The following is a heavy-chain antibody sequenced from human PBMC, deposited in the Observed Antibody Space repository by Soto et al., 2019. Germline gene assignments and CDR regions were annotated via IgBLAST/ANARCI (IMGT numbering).Heavy chain of an antibody. Sequence: SETLSLTCTVSGGSVSSGSYYWSWIRQPPGKGLEWIGYIYYSGSTNYNPSLKSRVTISVDTSKNQFSLKLSSVTAADTAVYYCAREGDYFDSWGQGTLVTV. CDR3: AREGDYFDS. CDR2: IYYSGST. J-gene: IGHJ4*02. CDR1: GGSVSSGSYY. V-gene: IGHV4-61*01.